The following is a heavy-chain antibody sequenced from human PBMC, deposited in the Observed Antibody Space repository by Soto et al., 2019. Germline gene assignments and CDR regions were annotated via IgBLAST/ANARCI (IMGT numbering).Heavy chain of an antibody. CDR3: ARDGQYQLLRSYYYYYGMDV. Sequence: QVQLVQSGSELKKPGASVKVSCKASGYTFTSYAMNWVRQAPGQGLEWMGWINTNTGNPTYAQGFTGRFVFSLDTSVSTAYLQLCSLKAEDTAVYYCARDGQYQLLRSYYYYYGMDVWGQGTTVTVSS. CDR2: INTNTGNP. J-gene: IGHJ6*02. CDR1: GYTFTSYA. V-gene: IGHV7-4-1*01. D-gene: IGHD2-2*01.